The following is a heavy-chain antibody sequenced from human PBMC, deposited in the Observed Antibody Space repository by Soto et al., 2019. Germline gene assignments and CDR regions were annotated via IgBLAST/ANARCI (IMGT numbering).Heavy chain of an antibody. CDR3: AKHVRPRYYYDTTGYYRDY. CDR2: MSYDGGNK. J-gene: IGHJ4*02. V-gene: IGHV3-30*18. D-gene: IGHD3-22*01. Sequence: QVQLVESGGGVVQPGRSLRLSCAASGFTFSNYDMHWVRQAPGNGLEWVALMSYDGGNKYYADSVPGRFTISRDTSKNAMYLQMNSLRAEDKAVYYCAKHVRPRYYYDTTGYYRDYWCQGTLVTVSA. CDR1: GFTFSNYD.